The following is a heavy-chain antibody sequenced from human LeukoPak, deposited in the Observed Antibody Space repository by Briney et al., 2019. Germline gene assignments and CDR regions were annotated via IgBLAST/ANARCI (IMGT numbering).Heavy chain of an antibody. CDR1: GYTFTGYY. CDR2: INPNSGGT. Sequence: ASVKVSCKASGYTFTGYYMHWVRQAPGQGLEWMGWINPNSGGTNYAQKFQGWVTMTRDTSISTAYMELSRLRSDDTAVYYCARASSGPGFGFDYWGQGTLVTVSS. CDR3: ARASSGPGFGFDY. J-gene: IGHJ4*02. V-gene: IGHV1-2*04. D-gene: IGHD3-22*01.